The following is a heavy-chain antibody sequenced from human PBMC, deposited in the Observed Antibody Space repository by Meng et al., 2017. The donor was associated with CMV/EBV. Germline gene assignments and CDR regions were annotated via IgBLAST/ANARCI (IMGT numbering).Heavy chain of an antibody. V-gene: IGHV3-7*01. CDR1: GFTFSSYW. Sequence: GESLKISCAASGFTFSSYWMSWVRQAPGKGLEWVANIKQDGSEKYYVDSVKGRFTIPRDNAKNSLYLQMNSLRAEDTAVYYCARDTRAATDYWGQGTLVTVSS. CDR3: ARDTRAATDY. J-gene: IGHJ4*02. D-gene: IGHD2-15*01. CDR2: IKQDGSEK.